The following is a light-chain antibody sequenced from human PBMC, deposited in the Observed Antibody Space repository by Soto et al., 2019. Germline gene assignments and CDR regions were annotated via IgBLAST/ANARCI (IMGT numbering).Light chain of an antibody. J-gene: IGKJ1*01. CDR1: QSVNIW. Sequence: DIQMTQSPSTLSASVGDTVTITCRASQSVNIWLAWYQQKPGRAPNLLIYLASTLASGVPSRFSGSGSGTDFTLNISSLQPGDFATYYSQQYNDYWTFGQGTKVDIK. V-gene: IGKV1-5*03. CDR2: LAS. CDR3: QQYNDYWT.